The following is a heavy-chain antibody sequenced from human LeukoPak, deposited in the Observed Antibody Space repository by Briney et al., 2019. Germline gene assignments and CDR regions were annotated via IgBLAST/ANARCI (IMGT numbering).Heavy chain of an antibody. J-gene: IGHJ4*02. Sequence: GGSLRLSCAASGFTFSSYTMNWIRQAPGKGLEWVSATGGSGRSPSYADAVKGRFIISRDNSKNTLYLQMNTLRAEDTAIYYCAKDRVTDGRWSLDYWGQGTLVTVSS. CDR1: GFTFSSYT. D-gene: IGHD2-8*01. V-gene: IGHV3-23*01. CDR3: AKDRVTDGRWSLDY. CDR2: TGGSGRSP.